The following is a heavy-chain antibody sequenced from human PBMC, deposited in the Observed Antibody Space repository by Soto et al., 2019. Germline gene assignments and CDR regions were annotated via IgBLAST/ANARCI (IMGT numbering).Heavy chain of an antibody. D-gene: IGHD1-7*01. Sequence: GASVKVSCKASGGTFSSYTISWVRQAPGQGLEWMGRIIPIFGTANYAQKFQGRVTITADESTSTAYMELSSLRSEDTAVYYCARGRGTGTIIYYYYGMDVWGQGTTVTVSS. J-gene: IGHJ6*02. V-gene: IGHV1-69*13. CDR2: IIPIFGTA. CDR3: ARGRGTGTIIYYYYGMDV. CDR1: GGTFSSYT.